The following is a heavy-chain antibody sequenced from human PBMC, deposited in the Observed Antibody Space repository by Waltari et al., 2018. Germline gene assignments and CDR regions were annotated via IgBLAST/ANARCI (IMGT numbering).Heavy chain of an antibody. CDR1: GFTFDDYA. CDR3: ARNNMVQGTYAFDI. D-gene: IGHD3-10*01. V-gene: IGHV3-9*03. CDR2: ISWNSGSI. J-gene: IGHJ3*02. Sequence: EVQLVESGGGLVQPGRSLRLSCAASGFTFDDYAMHWVRHAPGKGLEWVSGISWNSGSIGYADSVKGRVTISRDNAKNSLYLQMNSLRAEDMALYYCARNNMVQGTYAFDIWGQGTMVTVSS.